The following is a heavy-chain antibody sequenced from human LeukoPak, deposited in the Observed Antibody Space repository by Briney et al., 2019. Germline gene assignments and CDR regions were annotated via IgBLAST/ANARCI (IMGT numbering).Heavy chain of an antibody. Sequence: SEILSLTCTVSGGSINTYYWSWIRQPPGRGLEWIGYIYDTGRTNYSPSLKGRVTISVDTSKNQLTLKLTSVTAADTAVYYCARVFTTWSFDFWGQGTLVTVSS. J-gene: IGHJ4*02. CDR3: ARVFTTWSFDF. D-gene: IGHD1-14*01. V-gene: IGHV4-59*13. CDR1: GGSINTYY. CDR2: IYDTGRT.